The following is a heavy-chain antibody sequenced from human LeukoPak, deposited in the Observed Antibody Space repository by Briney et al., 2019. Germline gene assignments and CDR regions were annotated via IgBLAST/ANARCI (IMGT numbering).Heavy chain of an antibody. J-gene: IGHJ1*01. V-gene: IGHV4-31*03. CDR2: IYYSGIT. Sequence: SETLSLTCTVSGGSISSSAYYWSWIRQHPGKGLEWIGYIYYSGITYCNPSLKSRVTISVDTSKNQFSLNLSSVTAADTAVYYCATYDMMTGYSDSWGQGALVTVSS. D-gene: IGHD3-9*01. CDR1: GGSISSSAYY. CDR3: ATYDMMTGYSDS.